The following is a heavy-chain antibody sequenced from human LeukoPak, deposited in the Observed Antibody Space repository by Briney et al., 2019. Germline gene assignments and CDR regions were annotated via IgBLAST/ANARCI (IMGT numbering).Heavy chain of an antibody. D-gene: IGHD6-13*01. V-gene: IGHV4-34*01. CDR2: INHSGST. CDR1: GGSFSGYY. CDR3: ARDVAGTPFFDY. J-gene: IGHJ4*02. Sequence: PSETLSLTCAVYGGSFSGYYWSWIRQPPGKGLEWIGEINHSGSTNYNPSLKSRVTISLDTSKNQFSLKLSSVTAADTAAYYCARDVAGTPFFDYWGQGTLVTVSS.